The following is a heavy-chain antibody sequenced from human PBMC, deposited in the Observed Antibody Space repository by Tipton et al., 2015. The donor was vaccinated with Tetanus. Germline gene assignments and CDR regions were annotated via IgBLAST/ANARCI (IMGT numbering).Heavy chain of an antibody. CDR1: GDSVSGYY. CDR3: AGVTAQRTELYFDH. D-gene: IGHD6-13*01. J-gene: IGHJ4*02. V-gene: IGHV4-59*02. CDR2: VYYTGST. Sequence: LVKPTETLSLTYTVSGDSVSGYYWSWIRQPPGKGLEWIGYVYYTGSTNHNPSLKSRVTISMDRSKNQISLQLTSVTAADTAVYFCAGVTAQRTELYFDHWGQGTLVTVSS.